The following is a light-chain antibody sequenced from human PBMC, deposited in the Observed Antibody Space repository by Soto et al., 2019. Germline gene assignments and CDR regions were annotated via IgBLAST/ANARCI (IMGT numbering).Light chain of an antibody. Sequence: EIVMTQSPATLSVSPGERATLSCRTSKSVSSNLAWYQQKPGQAPRLLIYGASTRAAGISPRFSGGGSGTEFTLTISSLQSEDFAVYYCQQYNYWPRTFGQGTKVGIK. CDR1: KSVSSN. CDR2: GAS. J-gene: IGKJ1*01. V-gene: IGKV3-15*01. CDR3: QQYNYWPRT.